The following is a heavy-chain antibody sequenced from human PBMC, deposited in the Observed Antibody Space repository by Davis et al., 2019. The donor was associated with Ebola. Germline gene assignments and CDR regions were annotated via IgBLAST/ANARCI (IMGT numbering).Heavy chain of an antibody. Sequence: HTGGSLRLSCEASRFSFSSFWMHRVRHAPGKGLVWVSRISPDGSITSYADCVKGRFSISRDNAKNSLYLKMNSLRAEDTAVYYCARERVAVADSFFDYWGQGTLVTVSS. CDR3: ARERVAVADSFFDY. D-gene: IGHD6-19*01. CDR2: ISPDGSIT. V-gene: IGHV3-74*01. J-gene: IGHJ4*02. CDR1: RFSFSSFW.